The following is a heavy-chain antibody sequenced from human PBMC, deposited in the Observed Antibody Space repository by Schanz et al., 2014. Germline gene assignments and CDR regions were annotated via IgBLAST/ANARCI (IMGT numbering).Heavy chain of an antibody. CDR2: ISGSGGST. CDR1: GFTFRGYA. CDR3: ARKMKLGVYGGKGHDSLDI. V-gene: IGHV3-23*01. D-gene: IGHD4-17*01. J-gene: IGHJ3*02. Sequence: EVQLLESGGGLVQPGGSLRLSCAASGFTFRGYAMSWVRQAPGRGLEWVSAISGSGGSTYYADSVTGRFTISRDNAKNTLYLQMNTLRAEDTAVYYCARKMKLGVYGGKGHDSLDIWGQGTMVTVSS.